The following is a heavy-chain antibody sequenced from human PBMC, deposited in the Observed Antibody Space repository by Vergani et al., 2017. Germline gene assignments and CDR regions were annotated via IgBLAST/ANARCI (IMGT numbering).Heavy chain of an antibody. CDR3: ARGGDIVVVVAATPGPFDY. CDR2: INTNTGNP. CDR1: GYTFTSYA. J-gene: IGHJ4*02. Sequence: QVQLVQSGSELKKPGASVKVSCKASGYTFTSYAMNWVRQAPGQGLEWMGWINTNTGNPTYAQGFTGRFVFSLDTSVSTAYLQISSLKAEDTAVYYCARGGDIVVVVAATPGPFDYWGQGTLVTVSS. V-gene: IGHV7-4-1*02. D-gene: IGHD2-15*01.